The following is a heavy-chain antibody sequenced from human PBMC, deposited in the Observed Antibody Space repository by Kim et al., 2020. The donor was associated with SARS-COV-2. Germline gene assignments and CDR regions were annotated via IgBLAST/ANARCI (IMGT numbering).Heavy chain of an antibody. J-gene: IGHJ4*02. D-gene: IGHD6-13*01. CDR3: ARDSRKAAAGLR. Sequence: YYNPSLKSRVPIAVDASKNQFSLKLSAVPAADTAVYYCARDSRKAAAGLRWGQGTLVTVSS. V-gene: IGHV4-39*07.